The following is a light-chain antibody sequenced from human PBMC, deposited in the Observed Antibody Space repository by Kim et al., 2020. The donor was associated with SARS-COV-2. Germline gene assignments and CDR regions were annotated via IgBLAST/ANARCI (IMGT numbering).Light chain of an antibody. Sequence: LSLSPGERATLSCRASQSVSSSLAWYQQKPGQAPRLLIYDASNRATGIPARFSGSGSGTDFTLTISSLEPEDFAVYYCQRRSNLWTFGQGTKLQI. CDR2: DAS. CDR3: QRRSNLWT. CDR1: QSVSSS. J-gene: IGKJ2*02. V-gene: IGKV3-11*01.